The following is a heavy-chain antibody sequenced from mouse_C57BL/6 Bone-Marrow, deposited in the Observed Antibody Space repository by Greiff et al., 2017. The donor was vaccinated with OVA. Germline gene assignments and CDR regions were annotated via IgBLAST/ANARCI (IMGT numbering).Heavy chain of an antibody. D-gene: IGHD2-3*01. CDR2: INSGGGST. CDR3: ARGDGWTWCAY. V-gene: IGHV5-2*01. CDR1: EYEFPSHD. J-gene: IGHJ3*01. Sequence: EVKLMESGRGLVQPGESLKLSCESNEYEFPSHDMSWVRKTPEKRLELVAAINSGGGSTYYPDTMERRFIISRDNTKKTLYLQMSSLRSEDTALDYCARGDGWTWCAYWGQGTLVTVSA.